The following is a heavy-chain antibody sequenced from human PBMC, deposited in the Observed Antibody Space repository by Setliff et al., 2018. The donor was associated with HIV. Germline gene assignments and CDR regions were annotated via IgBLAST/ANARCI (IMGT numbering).Heavy chain of an antibody. V-gene: IGHV4-59*11. CDR1: GGSITGHY. CDR3: ARDLKSGSYSPGAFDI. D-gene: IGHD3-10*01. J-gene: IGHJ3*02. Sequence: PSETLSLTCTVSGGSITGHYWSWIRQPPGKGLEWIGYIHYSGSSNYNPSLKSRVSISLDTSKKQVSLNLSSVTAADTAVYYCARDLKSGSYSPGAFDIWGQGTMVTVSS. CDR2: IHYSGSS.